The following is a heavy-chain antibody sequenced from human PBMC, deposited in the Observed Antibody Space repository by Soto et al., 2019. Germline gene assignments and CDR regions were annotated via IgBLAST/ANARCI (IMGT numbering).Heavy chain of an antibody. J-gene: IGHJ6*02. Sequence: SETLSLTCTVSGGSISSGDYYWSWIRQPPGKGLEWIGYINYSGSTYYNPSLKSRVTISVDTSKNQFSLKLSSVTAADTAVYYCARGRWLGRGYSYGQRYYGMDVWGQGTTVTVSS. CDR1: GGSISSGDYY. V-gene: IGHV4-30-4*01. CDR3: ARGRWLGRGYSYGQRYYGMDV. CDR2: INYSGST. D-gene: IGHD5-18*01.